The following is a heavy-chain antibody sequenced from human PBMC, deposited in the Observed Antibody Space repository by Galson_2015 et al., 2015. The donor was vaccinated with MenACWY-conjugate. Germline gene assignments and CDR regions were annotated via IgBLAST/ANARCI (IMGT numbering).Heavy chain of an antibody. Sequence: SVKVSCKVSGSTLAELAMHWVRQGPGKGLEWIGGYDPEQGRILYGEKFQDRVTLTDDTSVDIAYMELRSLRSDDTAVYFCGTPLADTAWVGAFDAWGQGTVVTVSS. CDR1: GSTLAELA. J-gene: IGHJ3*01. D-gene: IGHD2-21*02. CDR3: GTPLADTAWVGAFDA. CDR2: YDPEQGRI. V-gene: IGHV1-24*01.